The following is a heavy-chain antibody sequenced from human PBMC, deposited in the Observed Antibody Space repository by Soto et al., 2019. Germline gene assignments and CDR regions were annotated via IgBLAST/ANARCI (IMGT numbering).Heavy chain of an antibody. CDR3: AKTATYVDGYDNTGYSSEDY. CDR1: GFTFIDFG. J-gene: IGHJ4*01. Sequence: PGGSLRLSCEVSGFTFIDFGLDWVRQAPGKGLEWVAIISHDGSKRFYADSVKGRFTISRDNSKNTLYLQMSSLRPEDTALYYCAKTATYVDGYDNTGYSSEDYWGHGTLVTVSS. D-gene: IGHD3-22*01. V-gene: IGHV3-30*18. CDR2: ISHDGSKR.